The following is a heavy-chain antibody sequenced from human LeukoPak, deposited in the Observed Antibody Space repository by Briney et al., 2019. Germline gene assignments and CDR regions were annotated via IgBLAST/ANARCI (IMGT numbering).Heavy chain of an antibody. CDR1: GFTFSSYS. V-gene: IGHV3-48*04. CDR2: ISSSSSTI. D-gene: IGHD5-24*01. J-gene: IGHJ4*02. CDR3: ARERVEMATIKGGFDY. Sequence: QSGGSLRLSCAASGFTFSSYSMNWVRQAPGKGLEWVSYISSSSSTIYYADSVKGRFTISRDNAKNSLYLQMNSLRAEDTAVYYCARERVEMATIKGGFDYWGQGTLVTVSS.